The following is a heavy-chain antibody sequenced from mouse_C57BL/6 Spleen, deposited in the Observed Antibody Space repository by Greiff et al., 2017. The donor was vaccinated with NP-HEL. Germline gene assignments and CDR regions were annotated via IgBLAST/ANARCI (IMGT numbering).Heavy chain of an antibody. CDR1: GYTFTEYT. CDR3: ARHPYYSNLYYYAMDY. Sequence: VQLQESGAELVKPGASVKLSCKASGYTFTEYTIHWVKQRSGQGLEWIGWFYPGSGSIKYNEKFKDKATLTADKSSSTVYMELSRLTSEDSAVYFCARHPYYSNLYYYAMDYWGQGTSVTVSS. J-gene: IGHJ4*01. D-gene: IGHD2-5*01. V-gene: IGHV1-62-2*01. CDR2: FYPGSGSI.